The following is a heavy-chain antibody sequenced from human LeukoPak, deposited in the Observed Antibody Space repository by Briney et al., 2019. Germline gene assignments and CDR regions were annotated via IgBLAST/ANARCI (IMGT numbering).Heavy chain of an antibody. V-gene: IGHV1-46*01. J-gene: IGHJ2*01. Sequence: ASVKVSCKPSGYTFTSYYLHWVRQAPGQGLECMGMINPSGGTTSYARKFQGRVTMTRDTSTSTVYMELSSLRSEDTAVYYCARGRLSRWYFDLWGRGTLVTVSS. CDR3: ARGRLSRWYFDL. CDR2: INPSGGTT. D-gene: IGHD6-25*01. CDR1: GYTFTSYY.